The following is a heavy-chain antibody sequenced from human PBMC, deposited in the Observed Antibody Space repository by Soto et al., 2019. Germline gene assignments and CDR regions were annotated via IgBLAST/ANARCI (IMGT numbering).Heavy chain of an antibody. CDR2: IYPGDSDT. J-gene: IGHJ6*02. V-gene: IGHV5-51*01. D-gene: IGHD2-15*01. Sequence: GESLKISCKGSGYSFTSHWIGWVRQMPGKGLEWMGIIYPGDSDTRYSPSFQGQVTISADKSISTAYLQWSSLKASDTAMYYCARSVVAATPPPYYYYGMDVWGQGTTVTVSS. CDR3: ARSVVAATPPPYYYYGMDV. CDR1: GYSFTSHW.